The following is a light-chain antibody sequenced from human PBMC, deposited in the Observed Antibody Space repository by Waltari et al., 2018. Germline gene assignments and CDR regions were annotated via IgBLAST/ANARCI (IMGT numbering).Light chain of an antibody. J-gene: IGLJ1*01. CDR1: DTNIGAYNL. CDR3: CSYSGGGSV. CDR2: EIT. V-gene: IGLV2-23*02. Sequence: QSALTQPASVSGSPGQSVTISCSGSDTNIGAYNLVSWYQQHPGRVPKLLLYEITKRPSRISDRFSGSKSRNTASLTISGLQADDEADYYCCSYSGGGSVFGTGTTVTVL.